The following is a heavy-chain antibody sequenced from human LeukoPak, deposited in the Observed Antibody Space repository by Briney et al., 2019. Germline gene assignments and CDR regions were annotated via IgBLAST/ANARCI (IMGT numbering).Heavy chain of an antibody. J-gene: IGHJ4*02. D-gene: IGHD5-24*01. CDR3: ARVRRDGYTPNFDY. Sequence: PSETLSLTCTVSGGSISSYYWSWIRQPPGKGLEWIGYIYYSGSTNYNPSLKSRVTISVDTSKNQFSLKLSSVTAADTAVYYCARVRRDGYTPNFDYWGQGTLVTVSS. V-gene: IGHV4-59*08. CDR2: IYYSGST. CDR1: GGSISSYY.